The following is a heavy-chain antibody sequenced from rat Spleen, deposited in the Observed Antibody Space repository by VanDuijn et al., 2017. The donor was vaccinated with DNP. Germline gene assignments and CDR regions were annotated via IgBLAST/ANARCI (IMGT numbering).Heavy chain of an antibody. CDR2: ISYDGSST. CDR1: GLTFSDYA. CDR3: AKAGGYSPWYFDY. J-gene: IGHJ2*01. D-gene: IGHD1-11*01. Sequence: EVQLVESGGGLVQPGRSLKLSCAASGLTFSDYAMAWVRQAPKKGLEWVASISYDGSSTYYGDSVKGRFTISRDNAKSTLYLQMDSLRSEETATYYCAKAGGYSPWYFDYWGQGVMVTVSS. V-gene: IGHV5-7*01.